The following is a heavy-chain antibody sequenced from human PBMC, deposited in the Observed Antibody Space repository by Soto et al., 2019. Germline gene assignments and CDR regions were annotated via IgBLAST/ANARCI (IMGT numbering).Heavy chain of an antibody. J-gene: IGHJ6*03. V-gene: IGHV3-30*18. CDR3: AKDKPHRIITGTKYYYYYYMDV. CDR1: GFTFSSYG. D-gene: IGHD1-7*01. CDR2: ISYDGSNK. Sequence: GGSLRLSCAASGFTFSSYGMHWVRQAPGKGLEWVAVISYDGSNKYYADSVKGRFTISRDNSKNTLYLQMNSLRAEDTAVYYCAKDKPHRIITGTKYYYYYYMDVWGKGTTVTVSS.